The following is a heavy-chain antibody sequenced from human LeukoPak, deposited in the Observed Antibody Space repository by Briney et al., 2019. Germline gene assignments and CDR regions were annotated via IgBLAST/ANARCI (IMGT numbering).Heavy chain of an antibody. D-gene: IGHD3-3*01. CDR1: GFTFSTYW. CDR2: IKQDGSQK. Sequence: GGSLRLSCAASGFTFSTYWMTWVRQAPGKGLEWVANIKQDGSQKYYVDSVKGRFTISRDNAKNSLYLQVNSLRAEDTAIYYCTRDFSSGDWSQGILVTVSS. V-gene: IGHV3-7*01. J-gene: IGHJ4*02. CDR3: TRDFSSGD.